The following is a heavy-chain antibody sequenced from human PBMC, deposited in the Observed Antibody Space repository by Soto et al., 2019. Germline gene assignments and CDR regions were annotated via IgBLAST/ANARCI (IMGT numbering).Heavy chain of an antibody. V-gene: IGHV3-23*01. Sequence: EVQLLESGGGLVQPGGSLRLSCTGSGFTLRSYALRWVRQAAGKGLEWISAINGDGVNTYHADSVKGRFTISRDNSKSTLYLQMNSLRAEDTAIYYCAKRSVSGAFSPFDYWGQGTLVTVSS. CDR2: INGDGVNT. CDR3: AKRSVSGAFSPFDY. CDR1: GFTLRSYA. D-gene: IGHD1-26*01. J-gene: IGHJ4*02.